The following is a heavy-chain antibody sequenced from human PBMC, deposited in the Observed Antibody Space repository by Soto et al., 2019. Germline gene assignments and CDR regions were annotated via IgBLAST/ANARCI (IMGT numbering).Heavy chain of an antibody. CDR3: AVSSIAARCYYYGMDV. CDR2: ISAYNGNT. D-gene: IGHD6-6*01. V-gene: IGHV1-18*01. CDR1: GYTFTSYG. Sequence: QVQLVQSGAEVKKPGASVKVSCKASGYTFTSYGISWVRQAPGQGLEWMGWISAYNGNTNYAQKLQGRVTMTTDTSTSTAYMELRSLRFDDTAVYYCAVSSIAARCYYYGMDVWGQGTTVTVSS. J-gene: IGHJ6*02.